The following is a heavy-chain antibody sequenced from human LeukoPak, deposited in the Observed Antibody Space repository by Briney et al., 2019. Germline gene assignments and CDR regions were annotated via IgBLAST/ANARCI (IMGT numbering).Heavy chain of an antibody. CDR3: ARDPSKAYNWNDASVFDY. J-gene: IGHJ4*02. D-gene: IGHD1-20*01. CDR2: ITSSSNYI. Sequence: GGSLRLSCAASGFTFSSFSMNWVRQAPGKGLEWVSSITSSSNYIYYASSVRGRFTISRDNAKNSLYLQMNSLRAEDTAVYYCARDPSKAYNWNDASVFDYWGQGTLVTVSS. CDR1: GFTFSSFS. V-gene: IGHV3-21*01.